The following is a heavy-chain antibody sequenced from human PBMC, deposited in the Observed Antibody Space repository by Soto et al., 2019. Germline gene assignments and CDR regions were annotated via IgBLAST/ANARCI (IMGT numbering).Heavy chain of an antibody. Sequence: ASVKVSCKASGYTFTNYGISWVRQAPGQGLEWMGWISAYNGNTKYAQKLQGRVPMTTDTSTSTAYMELRSLRSDDTAVYYCARGGYYDSSGSRNYYYYGMNVWGQGTTVTVSS. CDR2: ISAYNGNT. D-gene: IGHD3-22*01. J-gene: IGHJ6*02. V-gene: IGHV1-18*01. CDR3: ARGGYYDSSGSRNYYYYGMNV. CDR1: GYTFTNYG.